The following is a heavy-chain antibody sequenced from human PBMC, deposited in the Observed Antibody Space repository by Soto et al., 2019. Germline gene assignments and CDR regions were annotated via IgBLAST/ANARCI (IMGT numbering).Heavy chain of an antibody. D-gene: IGHD3-3*01. CDR3: AGERNYDFWSGYSSYGMDV. Sequence: QVQLIQSGAEVRKPGASVKVSCKASGDSFTNYYCHWVRQAPGQSLEWMGIINSSGGSPTYAQKFLGRVTMTRDTSTSTVYMELSSLKSEDTAVYYCAGERNYDFWSGYSSYGMDVWGQGTTVSVSS. J-gene: IGHJ6*02. V-gene: IGHV1-46*01. CDR2: INSSGGSP. CDR1: GDSFTNYY.